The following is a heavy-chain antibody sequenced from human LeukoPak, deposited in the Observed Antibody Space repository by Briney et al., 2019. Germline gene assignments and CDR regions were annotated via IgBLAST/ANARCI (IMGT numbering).Heavy chain of an antibody. J-gene: IGHJ3*02. D-gene: IGHD6-13*01. V-gene: IGHV4-30-2*01. CDR2: IYHGGST. CDR1: GGSISSGGYS. CDR3: AREISSSWYHAFDI. Sequence: PSQTLSLTCAVSGGSISSGGYSWRWIRQPPGKGLEWIGYIYHGGSTYYNPSLKSRVTISVDRSKNQFSLKLSSVTAADTAVYYCAREISSSWYHAFDIWGKGTTVTVSS.